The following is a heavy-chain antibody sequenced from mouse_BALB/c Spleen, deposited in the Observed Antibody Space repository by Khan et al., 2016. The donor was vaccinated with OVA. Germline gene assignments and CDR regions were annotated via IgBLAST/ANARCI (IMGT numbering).Heavy chain of an antibody. Sequence: EVELVESGGGLVKPGGSLKLSCAASGFSFSNYVMSWVRQTPEKGLEWVASISSGGKIYYVDSVRGRFTISRDNARNILILQMSSLRSEDTAMYYCVRDDGCAYWGQGTLVTVSA. D-gene: IGHD2-12*01. J-gene: IGHJ3*01. V-gene: IGHV5-6-5*01. CDR3: VRDDGCAY. CDR1: GFSFSNYV. CDR2: ISSGGKI.